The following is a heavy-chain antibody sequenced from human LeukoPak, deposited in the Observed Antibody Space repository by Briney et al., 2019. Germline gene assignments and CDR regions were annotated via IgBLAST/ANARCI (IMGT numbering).Heavy chain of an antibody. CDR3: ARAGPYTASVTGGYFQH. Sequence: GGSLRLSCAASGFTFSNYWLHWVRQAPGKGLVWVSRIDANAKTTSYADSVKGRFTISTDNAKKTLYLQMNSLRVEDTAVYYCARAGPYTASVTGGYFQHWGQGTLVTVSS. D-gene: IGHD2-21*02. CDR2: IDANAKTT. CDR1: GFTFSNYW. J-gene: IGHJ1*01. V-gene: IGHV3-74*01.